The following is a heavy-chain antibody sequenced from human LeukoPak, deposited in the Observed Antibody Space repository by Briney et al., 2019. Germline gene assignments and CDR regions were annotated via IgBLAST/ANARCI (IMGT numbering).Heavy chain of an antibody. CDR1: GFTFSSYS. D-gene: IGHD6-13*01. CDR3: ARDTTKSIAAAGTDSHDAFDI. CDR2: ISSSSSYI. J-gene: IGHJ3*02. V-gene: IGHV3-21*01. Sequence: GGSLRLSCAASGFTFSSYSMNWVRQAPGKGLEWVSSISSSSSYIYYADSVKGRFTISRDNAKDSLYLQMNSLRAEDTAVYYCARDTTKSIAAAGTDSHDAFDIWGQGTMVTVSS.